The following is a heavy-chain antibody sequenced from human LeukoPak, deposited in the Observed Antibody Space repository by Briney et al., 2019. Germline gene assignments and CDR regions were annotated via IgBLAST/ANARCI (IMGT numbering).Heavy chain of an antibody. J-gene: IGHJ4*02. CDR3: ATVVAGVTCDH. CDR2: IKPDSGGT. CDR1: GYTFTGHY. V-gene: IGHV1-2*02. Sequence: ASVKVSCKASGYTFTGHYMHWVRQAPGQGLEWIGWIKPDSGGTTYAQKFQGRVTMTRDTSISTAYLELSSLRSDDAAVYYCATVVAGVTCDHWGQGTLVTVSS. D-gene: IGHD2-15*01.